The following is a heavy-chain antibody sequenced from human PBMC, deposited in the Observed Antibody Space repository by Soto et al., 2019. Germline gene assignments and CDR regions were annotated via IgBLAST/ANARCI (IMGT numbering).Heavy chain of an antibody. D-gene: IGHD2-8*02. CDR3: AVCVVYIGSDKSTAVDF. CDR2: IDSSGTTV. J-gene: IGHJ3*01. V-gene: IGHV3-48*03. Sequence: EVQIVESGGRLVQPGGSLRLSCDASMFSIRAYEMFWVRQAPGKDLECIAEIDSSGTTVYYADSVKGRFAISRENNKNVLFLQMDNVSGEDTAVYYCAVCVVYIGSDKSTAVDFWGQGTVVTVSS. CDR1: MFSIRAYE.